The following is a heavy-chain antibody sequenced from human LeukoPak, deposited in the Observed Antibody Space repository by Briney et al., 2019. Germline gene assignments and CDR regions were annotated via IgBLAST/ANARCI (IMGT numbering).Heavy chain of an antibody. D-gene: IGHD2-2*01. V-gene: IGHV1-69*13. Sequence: SVKISCKASGGTFSSYAISWVRQAPGQGLEWMGGIIPIFGTANYAQKFQGRVTITADESTSTAYMELSSLRSEDTAVYYCARDYIVVVPAAKGSWFDPWGQGTLVTVSS. J-gene: IGHJ5*02. CDR3: ARDYIVVVPAAKGSWFDP. CDR2: IIPIFGTA. CDR1: GGTFSSYA.